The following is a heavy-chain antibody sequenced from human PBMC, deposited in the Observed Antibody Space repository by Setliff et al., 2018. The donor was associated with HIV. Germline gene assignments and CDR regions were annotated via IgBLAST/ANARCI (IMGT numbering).Heavy chain of an antibody. V-gene: IGHV4-39*07. J-gene: IGHJ5*02. CDR2: IYYSGST. CDR3: AKGGANWFDP. D-gene: IGHD6-25*01. Sequence: SETLSLTCTVTDDSISRSSYYWAWIRQSPGKGLEWIGSIYYSGSTYYNPSLKSRVTISVDRSKDQFSLKMTSVTAADTAVYYCAKGGANWFDPWGQGTLVTVSS. CDR1: DDSISRSSYY.